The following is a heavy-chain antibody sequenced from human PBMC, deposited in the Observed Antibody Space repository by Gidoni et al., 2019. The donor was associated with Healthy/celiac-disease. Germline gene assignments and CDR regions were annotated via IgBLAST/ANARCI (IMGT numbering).Heavy chain of an antibody. CDR3: ARAAFLYYYMDV. CDR1: GGSISSYY. D-gene: IGHD2-21*01. Sequence: QAQLQESRPGLVQPSETLSLPCTASGGSISSYYWSWIRQPPGKGLEWIGYIYYSGSTNYNPSLKSRVTISVDTSKNQFSLKLSSVTAADTAVYYCARAAFLYYYMDVWGKGTTVTVSS. CDR2: IYYSGST. V-gene: IGHV4-59*01. J-gene: IGHJ6*03.